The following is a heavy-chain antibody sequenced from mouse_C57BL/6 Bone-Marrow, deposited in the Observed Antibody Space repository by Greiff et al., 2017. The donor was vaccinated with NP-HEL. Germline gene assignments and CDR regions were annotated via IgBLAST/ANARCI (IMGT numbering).Heavy chain of an antibody. CDR3: ARGDGNGDFDV. CDR1: GYTFTSYW. J-gene: IGHJ1*03. CDR2: IHPNRGST. V-gene: IGHV1-64*01. D-gene: IGHD2-1*01. Sequence: QVQLQQPGAELVKPGASVKLSCKASGYTFTSYWMHWVKQRPGQGLEWIGMIHPNRGSTNYNEKFNSKATLTVDKSSSTAYMQLSSLTSEDSAVYYCARGDGNGDFDVWGTGTTVTVSS.